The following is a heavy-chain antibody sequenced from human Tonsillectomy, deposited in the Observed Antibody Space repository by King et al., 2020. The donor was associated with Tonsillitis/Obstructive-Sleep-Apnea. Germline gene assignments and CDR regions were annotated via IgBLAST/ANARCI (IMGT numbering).Heavy chain of an antibody. J-gene: IGHJ6*03. CDR1: GFTFSSYA. V-gene: IGHV3-30*04. Sequence: VQLVESGGGVVQPGRSLRLSCAASGFTFSSYAMHWVRQAPGKGLEWVAVISYDGSNKYYAESVKGRFTISRDNSKNTLYLQMNSLRAEDTAVYYCARDPEGSSSYTYYYYYMDVWGKGTTVTVSS. D-gene: IGHD6-6*01. CDR3: ARDPEGSSSYTYYYYYMDV. CDR2: ISYDGSNK.